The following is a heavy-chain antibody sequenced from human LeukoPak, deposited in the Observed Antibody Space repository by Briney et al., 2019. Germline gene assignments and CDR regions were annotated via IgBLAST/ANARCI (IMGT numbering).Heavy chain of an antibody. D-gene: IGHD1-26*01. CDR2: IYPGDSDT. V-gene: IGHV5-51*01. CDR3: ASYSGSYSTRGGGDAFDI. CDR1: GYSFTSYW. J-gene: IGHJ3*02. Sequence: GESLKISCKGSGYSFTSYWIGWVRQMPGKGLEWMGIIYPGDSDTRYSPSFQGQVTISADKSISTAYLQWSSLKASDTAMYYCASYSGSYSTRGGGDAFDIWGQGTMVTVSS.